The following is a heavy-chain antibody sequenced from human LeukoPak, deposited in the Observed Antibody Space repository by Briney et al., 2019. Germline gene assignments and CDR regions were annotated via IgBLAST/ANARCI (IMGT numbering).Heavy chain of an antibody. CDR1: GGSISSYY. D-gene: IGHD5-18*01. CDR2: IYYSGST. CDR3: ARAYSYDAFDM. J-gene: IGHJ3*02. Sequence: PSETLSLTCTVSGGSISSYYWSWIRQPPGKGLEWIGYIYYSGSTNYNPSLKSRVTTSVDTSKNQFSVKLSSVTAADTAIYYCARAYSYDAFDMWGQGTMVTVSS. V-gene: IGHV4-59*08.